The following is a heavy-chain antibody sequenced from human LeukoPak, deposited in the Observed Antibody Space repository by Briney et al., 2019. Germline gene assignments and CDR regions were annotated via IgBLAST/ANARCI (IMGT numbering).Heavy chain of an antibody. J-gene: IGHJ6*02. CDR3: AKAFPGPWNYYYGMDV. CDR1: GFTFSSYG. CDR2: IRYDGSNK. D-gene: IGHD1-1*01. V-gene: IGHV3-30*02. Sequence: GGSLRLSCAASGFTFSSYGMHWVRQAPGKGLEWVAFIRYDGSNKYYADSVKGRFTISRDNSKNTLYLQMNSLRAEDTAVYYCAKAFPGPWNYYYGMDVWGQGTTVTVSS.